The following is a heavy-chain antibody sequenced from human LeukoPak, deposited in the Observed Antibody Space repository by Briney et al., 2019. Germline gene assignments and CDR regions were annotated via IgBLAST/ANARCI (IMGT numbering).Heavy chain of an antibody. D-gene: IGHD3-10*01. Sequence: GASVKVSCKASGYTFTGYYMHWVRQAPGQGLEWMGWINPYSSDTNYAQKFQGRVTMTRDTSISTAYMELTWLKSDDAAVYYCAREGSLIRGLVIDYWGQGTLLTVSS. CDR1: GYTFTGYY. V-gene: IGHV1-2*02. J-gene: IGHJ4*02. CDR3: AREGSLIRGLVIDY. CDR2: INPYSSDT.